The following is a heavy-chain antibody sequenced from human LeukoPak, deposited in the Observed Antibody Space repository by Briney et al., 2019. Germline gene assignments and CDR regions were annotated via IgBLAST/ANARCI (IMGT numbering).Heavy chain of an antibody. V-gene: IGHV5-51*01. CDR2: IYPGDSDT. D-gene: IGHD2-2*01. J-gene: IGHJ5*02. CDR3: ARQGLGYCSSTSCYGSHNWFDP. CDR1: GYSFTSYW. Sequence: GESLKISCKGSGYSFTSYWIGWVRQMPGKGLEWMGIIYPGDSDTRYSPSFQGQVTISADKSISTAYLQWSSLKASDTAMYYCARQGLGYCSSTSCYGSHNWFDPWGQGTLVTVSS.